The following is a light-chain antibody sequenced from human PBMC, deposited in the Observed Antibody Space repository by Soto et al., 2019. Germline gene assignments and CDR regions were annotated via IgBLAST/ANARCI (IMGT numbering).Light chain of an antibody. CDR3: QYYGSSVT. J-gene: IGKJ4*01. CDR1: QSISNDH. CDR2: GTS. Sequence: EIVVTQSPGTLSLSPGERATLSCRASQSISNDHLAWYQQKPGQAPRLLIYGTSNRATGGIADRFSGSGAGTDFTLTISRLEPEDVAVYYCQYYGSSVTFAGGTKVEIK. V-gene: IGKV3-20*01.